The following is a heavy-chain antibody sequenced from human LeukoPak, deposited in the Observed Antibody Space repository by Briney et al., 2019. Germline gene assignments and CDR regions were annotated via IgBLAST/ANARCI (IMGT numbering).Heavy chain of an antibody. Sequence: GASVKVSCKASGYTFTGYYMHWVRQAPGQGLELMGRINPNSGGTNYARKFQGRVTMTRDTSISTAYMELSRLRSDDTAVYYCARGGYDILTGYAPYFDYWGQGTLVTVSS. V-gene: IGHV1-2*06. J-gene: IGHJ4*02. CDR2: INPNSGGT. CDR3: ARGGYDILTGYAPYFDY. D-gene: IGHD3-9*01. CDR1: GYTFTGYY.